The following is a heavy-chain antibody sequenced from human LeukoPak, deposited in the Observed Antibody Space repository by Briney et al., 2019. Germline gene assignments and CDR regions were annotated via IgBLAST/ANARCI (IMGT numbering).Heavy chain of an antibody. Sequence: GGSLRLSCAASGFTFSSYAMSWVRQAPGKGLEWVSAVSGSGGTTYYADSVKGRFTISRDNSKNTLYLQMNSLRAEDTAVYYCAKDFGSGSPQYLDYWGQGTLVTVSS. CDR2: VSGSGGTT. CDR3: AKDFGSGSPQYLDY. J-gene: IGHJ4*02. CDR1: GFTFSSYA. D-gene: IGHD3-10*01. V-gene: IGHV3-23*01.